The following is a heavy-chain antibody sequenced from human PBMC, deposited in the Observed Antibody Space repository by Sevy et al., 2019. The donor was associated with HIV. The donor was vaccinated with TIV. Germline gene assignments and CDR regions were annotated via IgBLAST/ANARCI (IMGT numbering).Heavy chain of an antibody. D-gene: IGHD3-22*01. Sequence: GGSLRLSCSASGFTFSSYAMHWVRQAPGKGLEYVSAISSNGGSTYYEDSVRGRFTISRDNSKNTLYLQMSSLIDEETVLYYCVKDAVDSSGYYFYYFDYWGQGTMVTVSS. CDR3: VKDAVDSSGYYFYYFDY. CDR2: ISSNGGST. CDR1: GFTFSSYA. J-gene: IGHJ4*02. V-gene: IGHV3-64D*06.